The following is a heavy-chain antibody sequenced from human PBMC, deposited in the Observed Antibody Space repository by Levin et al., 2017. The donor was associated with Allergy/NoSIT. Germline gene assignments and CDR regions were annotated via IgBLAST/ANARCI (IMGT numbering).Heavy chain of an antibody. Sequence: SETLSLTCTVSGGSISSYYWSWIRQPPGKGLEWIGYIYYSGSTNYNPSLKSRVTISVDTSKNQFSLKLSSVTDADTAVYYWARGEMTTVTTRLPHWFDPWGQGTLVTVSS. J-gene: IGHJ5*02. CDR2: IYYSGST. CDR1: GGSISSYY. D-gene: IGHD4-17*01. V-gene: IGHV4-59*01. CDR3: ARGEMTTVTTRLPHWFDP.